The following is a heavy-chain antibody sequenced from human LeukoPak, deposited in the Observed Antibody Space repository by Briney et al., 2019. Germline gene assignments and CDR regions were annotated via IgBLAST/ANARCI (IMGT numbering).Heavy chain of an antibody. CDR1: GFTFSSYA. CDR2: ISGGGDST. Sequence: QPGGSLRLSCAASGFTFSSYAMTWVRQAPGKGLEWLSAISGGGDSTWYADSVKGRFTISRDNSKNTLSLQMNSLRAEDTTVYYCAKGSSAVRPYFFDYRGQGILVTVSS. CDR3: AKGSSAVRPYFFDY. J-gene: IGHJ4*02. D-gene: IGHD6-6*01. V-gene: IGHV3-23*01.